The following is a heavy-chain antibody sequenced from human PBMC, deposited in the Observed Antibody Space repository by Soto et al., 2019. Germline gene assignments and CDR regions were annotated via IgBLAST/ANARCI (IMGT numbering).Heavy chain of an antibody. D-gene: IGHD2-2*01. CDR2: IWHDGSKK. V-gene: IGHV3-33*01. Sequence: GGSLRLSCAASGFSFSSYGMHWVRQAPGKGLEWVAVIWHDGSKKYYADSVKGRLIISRDNSKNTLYVQINSLRAEDTAVYFCARGPIVPAEYGMHVWAQGTTLTVS. CDR1: GFSFSSYG. CDR3: ARGPIVPAEYGMHV. J-gene: IGHJ6*02.